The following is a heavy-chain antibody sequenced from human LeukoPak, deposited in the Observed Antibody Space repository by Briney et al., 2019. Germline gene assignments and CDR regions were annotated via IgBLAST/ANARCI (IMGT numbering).Heavy chain of an antibody. CDR3: VRDLDLGGYSSFEY. J-gene: IGHJ4*02. V-gene: IGHV3-74*01. D-gene: IGHD4-23*01. Sequence: GGSLRLSCAASGFTFSSYFWMHWLRQAPGEGPVWVSRIKSDGSSSTYADSVKGRFTISRDNAKNSLYLQMNTLRAEDTAVYYCVRDLDLGGYSSFEYWGQGTLVTVSS. CDR2: IKSDGSSS. CDR1: GFTFSSYFW.